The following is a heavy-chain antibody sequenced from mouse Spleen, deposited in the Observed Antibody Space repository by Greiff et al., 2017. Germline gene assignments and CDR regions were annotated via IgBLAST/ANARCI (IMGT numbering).Heavy chain of an antibody. CDR1: GYTFTSYW. CDR2: IYPGSGST. CDR3: ARPVYYYGSSLYFDY. V-gene: IGHV1-55*01. Sequence: QVQLKQPGAELVKPGASVKMSCKASGYTFTSYWITWVKQRPGQGLEWIGDIYPGSGSTNYNEKFKSKATLTVDTSSSTAYMQLSSLTSEDSAVYYCARPVYYYGSSLYFDYWGQGTTLTVSS. D-gene: IGHD1-1*01. J-gene: IGHJ2*01.